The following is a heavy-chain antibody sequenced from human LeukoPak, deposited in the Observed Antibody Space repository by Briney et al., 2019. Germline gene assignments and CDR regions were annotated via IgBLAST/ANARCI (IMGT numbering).Heavy chain of an antibody. CDR2: ISGSGDNT. J-gene: IGHJ4*02. Sequence: GGSLRLSCVASGFTFSSYAMSWVRQAPGKGLEWVSSISGSGDNTYYAASVKGRFTISRDNSKNTLYLQMNSLRAEDTAVYYCANPRYSSSWDFDYWGQGTLVTVSS. V-gene: IGHV3-23*01. D-gene: IGHD6-13*01. CDR1: GFTFSSYA. CDR3: ANPRYSSSWDFDY.